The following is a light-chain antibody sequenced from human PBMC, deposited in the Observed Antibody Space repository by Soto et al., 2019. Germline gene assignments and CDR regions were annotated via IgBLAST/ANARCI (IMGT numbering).Light chain of an antibody. Sequence: EIVLTQSPGTLSLSPGERATLSCRASQSVSSSYLAWYQQKPGQAPRLLIYVASSRATGIPDRFSGSGSGTDFTRTISRLEPEDFAVYYCQQYGSSLYTFGQGTKLEIK. V-gene: IGKV3-20*01. CDR1: QSVSSSY. CDR3: QQYGSSLYT. CDR2: VAS. J-gene: IGKJ2*01.